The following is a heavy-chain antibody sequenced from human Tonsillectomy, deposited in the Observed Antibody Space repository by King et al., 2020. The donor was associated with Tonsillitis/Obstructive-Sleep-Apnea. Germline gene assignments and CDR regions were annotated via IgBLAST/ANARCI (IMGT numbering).Heavy chain of an antibody. CDR3: ARQSRHYWDFDH. CDR2: INPNSGGT. J-gene: IGHJ4*02. CDR1: GYTFTGYY. V-gene: IGHV1-2*04. D-gene: IGHD2-8*02. Sequence: QLVQSGAEVKKPGASLKVSCKASGYTFTGYYMHWVRQAPGQGLEWMGWINPNSGGTNYAQKLQGWVTMTRDTSISTAYMELISLRSDDTAVYFCARQSRHYWDFDHWGQGTLVTVSS.